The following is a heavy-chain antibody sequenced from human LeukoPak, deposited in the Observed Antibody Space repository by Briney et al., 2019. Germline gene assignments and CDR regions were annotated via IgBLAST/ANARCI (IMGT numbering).Heavy chain of an antibody. D-gene: IGHD3-16*01. CDR3: VKGNWGDN. CDR1: GFTFSDYY. V-gene: IGHV3-7*01. J-gene: IGHJ4*02. Sequence: GGSLRLSCAASGFTFSDYYMTWVRQAPGKGLEWVANISPDGTVTSYVDSVKGRFTISRDNANNSLYLQMNSLRPEDTALYCCVKGNWGDNWGQGALVTVSS. CDR2: ISPDGTVT.